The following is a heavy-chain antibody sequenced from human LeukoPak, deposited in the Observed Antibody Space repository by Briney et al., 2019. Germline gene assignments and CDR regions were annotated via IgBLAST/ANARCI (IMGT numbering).Heavy chain of an antibody. D-gene: IGHD3-3*01. CDR3: ARDPLIVFGVVIIDNWFDP. CDR1: GYTFTSYG. V-gene: IGHV1-18*01. CDR2: MSAYNRYT. J-gene: IGHJ5*02. Sequence: ASVKVSCKASGYTFTSYGISWVRQAPGQELEWMGWMSAYNRYTNYAHKLQGRVTMTTDTSTSTAYMELRSLRSDDTAVYYCARDPLIVFGVVIIDNWFDPWGQGTLVTVSS.